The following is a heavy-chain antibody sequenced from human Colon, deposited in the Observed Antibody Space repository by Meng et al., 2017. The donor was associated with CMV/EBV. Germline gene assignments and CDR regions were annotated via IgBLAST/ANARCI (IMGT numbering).Heavy chain of an antibody. CDR3: AREGYDILTGYSNDY. D-gene: IGHD3-9*01. V-gene: IGHV4-34*01. Sequence: VSGGSFSGYYWTWIRQPPGKGLEWIGEIDHSGRTNYNPSLKSRVSISVDTSKKQFSLKLSSVTAADTAVYYCAREGYDILTGYSNDYWGQGTLVTVSP. CDR1: GGSFSGYY. CDR2: IDHSGRT. J-gene: IGHJ4*02.